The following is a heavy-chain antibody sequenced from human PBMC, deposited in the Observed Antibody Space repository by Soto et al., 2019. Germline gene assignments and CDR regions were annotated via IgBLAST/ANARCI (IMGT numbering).Heavy chain of an antibody. CDR3: AKVNPDMSWIQGVFDY. CDR1: GFTFSSYA. Sequence: GGSLILSCAASGFTFSSYAMSWVRQAPGKGLEWVSAISGSGGSTYYADSVKGRFTISRDNSKNTLYLQMNSLRAEDTAVYYCAKVNPDMSWIQGVFDYWGQGTLVTVSS. CDR2: ISGSGGST. V-gene: IGHV3-23*01. J-gene: IGHJ4*02. D-gene: IGHD5-18*01.